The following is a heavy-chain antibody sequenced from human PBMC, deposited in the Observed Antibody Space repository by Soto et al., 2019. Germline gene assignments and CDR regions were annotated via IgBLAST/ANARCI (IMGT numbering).Heavy chain of an antibody. D-gene: IGHD3-9*01. Sequence: VESLKISCKGSGYSFTSYWIGWVRQMPGKGLEWMGIIYPGDSDTRYSPSFQGQVTISADKSISTAYLQWSSLKASDTAMYYCAREVVYDILTGAPMDVWGQGTTVTVS. CDR1: GYSFTSYW. CDR3: AREVVYDILTGAPMDV. CDR2: IYPGDSDT. J-gene: IGHJ6*02. V-gene: IGHV5-51*01.